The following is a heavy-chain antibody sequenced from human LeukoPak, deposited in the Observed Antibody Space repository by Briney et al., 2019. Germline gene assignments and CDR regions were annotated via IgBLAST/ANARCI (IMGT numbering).Heavy chain of an antibody. V-gene: IGHV3-33*01. D-gene: IGHD3-16*02. CDR3: AREGESRPGELSP. Sequence: GTSLRLSCAASGFSFSTYAMIWVRQAPGKGLEWVAVIWYDGSDKYYADAVKGRVTISRDNSKSTVYLQMNSLRAEDTALYYCAREGESRPGELSPWGQGTLVTVSS. CDR1: GFSFSTYA. J-gene: IGHJ4*02. CDR2: IWYDGSDK.